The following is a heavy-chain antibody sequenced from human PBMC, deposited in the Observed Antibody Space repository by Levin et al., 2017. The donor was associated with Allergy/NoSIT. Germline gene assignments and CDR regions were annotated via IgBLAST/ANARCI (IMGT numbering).Heavy chain of an antibody. V-gene: IGHV3-53*01. CDR3: VMDDGRSLLHF. CDR1: GFSFSSSY. Sequence: GGSLRLSCTASGFSFSSSYMSWVRLAPGKGLEWVSIIDSGGTTYYADSVKGRFTTSRDNSKNTLYLQMNSLRAGDTAVYYCVMDDGRSLLHFCGQGTLVTVSS. J-gene: IGHJ1*01. D-gene: IGHD1-1*01. CDR2: IDSGGTT.